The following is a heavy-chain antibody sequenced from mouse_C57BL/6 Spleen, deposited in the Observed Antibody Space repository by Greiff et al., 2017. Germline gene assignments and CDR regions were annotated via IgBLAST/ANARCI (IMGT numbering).Heavy chain of an antibody. V-gene: IGHV5-4*03. CDR1: GFTFSSYA. D-gene: IGHD1-1*01. CDR3: ARGGGRDYAMDY. J-gene: IGHJ4*01. CDR2: ISDGGSYT. Sequence: EVKLMESGGGLVKPGGSLKLSCAASGFTFSSYAMSWVRQTPEKRLEWVATISDGGSYTYYPDNVKGRFTISRDNDKNNLYLQMSHLKSEDTAMYYCARGGGRDYAMDYWGQGTSVTVSS.